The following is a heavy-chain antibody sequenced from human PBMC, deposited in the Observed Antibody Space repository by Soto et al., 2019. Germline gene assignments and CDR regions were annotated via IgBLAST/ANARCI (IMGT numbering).Heavy chain of an antibody. J-gene: IGHJ4*02. CDR1: GFTFRAYY. CDR2: ISGSGGST. CDR3: AKDPRYSSSDY. V-gene: IGHV3-23*01. D-gene: IGHD6-13*01. Sequence: GGSLRLSCTASGFTFRAYYMNWIRQAPGKGLEWVSAISGSGGSTYYADSVKGRFTISRDNSKNTLYLQMNSLRAEDTAVYYCAKDPRYSSSDYWGQGTLVTV.